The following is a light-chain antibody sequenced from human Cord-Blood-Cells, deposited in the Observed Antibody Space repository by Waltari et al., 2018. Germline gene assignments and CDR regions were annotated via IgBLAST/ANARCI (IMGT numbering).Light chain of an antibody. CDR2: DVS. J-gene: IGLJ2*01. CDR3: SSYTSSSTLVV. Sequence: QSALTQPASVSGSPGQSITISCTGTSSAVGGYNYVSWYQQPPGKAPKLMIDDVSNRPSGVSNRFAGSKSGNTASLTISGLQAEDEADYYCSSYTSSSTLVVFGGGTKLTVL. V-gene: IGLV2-14*01. CDR1: SSAVGGYNY.